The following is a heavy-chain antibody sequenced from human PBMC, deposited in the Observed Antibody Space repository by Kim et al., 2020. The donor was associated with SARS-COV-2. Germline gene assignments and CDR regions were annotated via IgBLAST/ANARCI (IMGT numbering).Heavy chain of an antibody. CDR3: ARQPLYCSGGSFYSFWFDP. Sequence: SETLSLTCTVSGCSISSSSYYWVWIRQPPGKGLEWIGSIYYSGSTYYNPSLKSQVTISLATSKNQFSLTLSSVTAADTAVYYCARQPLYCSGGSFYSFWFDPWGQGTLVTVSS. D-gene: IGHD2-15*01. V-gene: IGHV4-39*01. CDR2: IYYSGST. CDR1: GCSISSSSYY. J-gene: IGHJ5*02.